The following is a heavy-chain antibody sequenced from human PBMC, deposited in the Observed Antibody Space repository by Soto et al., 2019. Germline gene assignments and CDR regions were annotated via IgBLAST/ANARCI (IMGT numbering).Heavy chain of an antibody. J-gene: IGHJ4*02. V-gene: IGHV4-4*07. D-gene: IGHD6-19*01. CDR1: RSSLDNYY. CDR2: VFPTGNT. CDR3: ARDQGSHPGD. Sequence: SETLSLTCTVSRSSLDNYYWSWIRQPAGKGLEWIGRVFPTGNTNYNPSLKSRVIMSVVPSKNLFSLTLNSVTAADTAFYYCARDQGSHPGDWGQGILVTVSS.